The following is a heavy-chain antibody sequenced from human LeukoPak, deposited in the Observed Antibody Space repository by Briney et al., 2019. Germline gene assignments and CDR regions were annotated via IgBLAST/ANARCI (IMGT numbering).Heavy chain of an antibody. CDR2: IHNDGST. J-gene: IGHJ4*02. Sequence: PGGYLRRYCAASGFIVSSHYMTWVRQAPGKGLEWVSVIHNDGSTYYADSVKGRFTISRDNSKNTLYLQMNSLRVGDTAVYYCAALARDYWGQGILVTVSS. V-gene: IGHV3-53*01. CDR3: AALARDY. CDR1: GFIVSSHY. D-gene: IGHD3-3*02.